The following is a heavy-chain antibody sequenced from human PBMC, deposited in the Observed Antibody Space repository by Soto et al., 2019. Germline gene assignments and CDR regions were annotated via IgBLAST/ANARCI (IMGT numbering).Heavy chain of an antibody. CDR1: GESFSAYY. Sequence: QVQLYQWGAGLLKPSETLSLTCAVYGESFSAYYWTWIRQPTGKGLEWIGEINHSGITKYKPSLRSLVTVSVDTSKHQFSLKLSSVTAADTAMYYCARARGVVAARIYYYGMVVCGQGTTVTVSS. J-gene: IGHJ6*02. V-gene: IGHV4-34*01. CDR2: INHSGIT. CDR3: ARARGVVAARIYYYGMVV. D-gene: IGHD2-15*01.